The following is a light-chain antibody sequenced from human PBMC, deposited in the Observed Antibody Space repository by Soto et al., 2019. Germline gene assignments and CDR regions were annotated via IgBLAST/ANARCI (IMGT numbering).Light chain of an antibody. CDR1: QGIRND. CDR3: LQDYSYPRT. J-gene: IGKJ2*01. V-gene: IGKV1-6*01. Sequence: AIQMTQSPSSLSASVGDRVTITCRASQGIRNDLGWYQQKSGKAPKLLMYAASSLQTGVPSRFSGRGSGSDFTLTISSLQPEDFATYYCLQDYSYPRTFGQGTKLEIK. CDR2: AAS.